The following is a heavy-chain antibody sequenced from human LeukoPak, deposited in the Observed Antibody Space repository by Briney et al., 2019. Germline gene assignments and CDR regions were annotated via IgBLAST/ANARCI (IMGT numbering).Heavy chain of an antibody. V-gene: IGHV4-59*01. CDR3: ARNVLRYFDWGLDVLDF. J-gene: IGHJ3*01. CDR1: GGSISSYY. CDR2: VFYTGSS. D-gene: IGHD3-9*01. Sequence: SETLSLTCTVSGGSISSYYWNWIRQPPGKGLEWIGHVFYTGSSNYNPSLKSRVTISLDRSKNQFSLRLTSVTAADTAVYFCARNVLRYFDWGLDVLDFWGQGIMVTVSS.